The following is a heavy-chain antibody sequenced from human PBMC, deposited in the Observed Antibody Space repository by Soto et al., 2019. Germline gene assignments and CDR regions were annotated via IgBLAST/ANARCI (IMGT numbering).Heavy chain of an antibody. CDR2: ISAYNGNT. CDR3: ARGGTPIDS. CDR1: GYTFTNFG. J-gene: IGHJ4*02. Sequence: QVQLVQSGAEVKKPGASVKVSCKASGYTFTNFGISWVRQAPGQGLEWMGWISAYNGNTNYAQKFQGRVTMTTDTSKSTAYMEVRSLRFDDTAVYHCARGGTPIDSWGQGTLVSVSS. D-gene: IGHD3-16*01. V-gene: IGHV1-18*01.